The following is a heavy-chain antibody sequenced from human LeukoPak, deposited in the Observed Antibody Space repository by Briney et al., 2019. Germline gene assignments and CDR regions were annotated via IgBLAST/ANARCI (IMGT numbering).Heavy chain of an antibody. V-gene: IGHV3-33*01. D-gene: IGHD2-15*01. CDR1: GFTFRNYG. CDR3: ARDTSGYYDY. J-gene: IGHJ4*02. CDR2: IWFDGSNR. Sequence: GGSLRLSCEASGFTFRNYGMHWVRQAPGKGLDWVGVIWFDGSNRYYADSVKGRFTISRDNSKNTLYLQVNSVRAEDTAVYYCARDTSGYYDYWGQGALVTVSS.